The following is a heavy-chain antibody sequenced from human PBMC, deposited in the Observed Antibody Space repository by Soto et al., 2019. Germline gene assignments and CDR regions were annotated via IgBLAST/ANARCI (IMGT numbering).Heavy chain of an antibody. CDR2: INYSGNT. CDR3: SRRAPEGFDP. Sequence: QLQLQESGPGLVKASETLSLTCTVSGGSLSSSPYYWVWIRRPPGKGLEFIGSINYSGNTYYNPSLTSRVTLSGDTSKNQFSLKVTSVTATDTGLYYCSRRAPEGFDPWGQGTLVTVSS. V-gene: IGHV4-39*01. J-gene: IGHJ5*02. CDR1: GGSLSSSPYY.